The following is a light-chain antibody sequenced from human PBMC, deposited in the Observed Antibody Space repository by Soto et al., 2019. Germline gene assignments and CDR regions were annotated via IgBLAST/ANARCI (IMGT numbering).Light chain of an antibody. CDR2: EVS. J-gene: IGLJ3*02. CDR3: TSYVGSDIWV. V-gene: IGLV2-8*01. Sequence: QSALTQPPSASGSPGQSVTISCTGTSSDVGAYKYVSWYQQYPGKAPKLMIYEVSKRPSGVPDRFSGSKSVNTASLTVSGLQAYDQAHYYSTSYVGSDIWVFGGGTKLTVL. CDR1: SSDVGAYKY.